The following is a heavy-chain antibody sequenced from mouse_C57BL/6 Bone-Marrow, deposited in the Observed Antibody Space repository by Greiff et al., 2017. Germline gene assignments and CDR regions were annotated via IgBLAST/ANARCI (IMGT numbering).Heavy chain of an antibody. CDR2: ISSGGDYI. CDR3: TRDGGDGSMDY. CDR1: GFTFSSYA. J-gene: IGHJ4*01. V-gene: IGHV5-9-1*02. D-gene: IGHD2-3*01. Sequence: EVKLMESGEGLVKPGGSLKLSCAASGFTFSSYAMSWVRQTPEKRLEWVAYISSGGDYIYYADTVKGRFTISRDNARNTLYLQMSSLKSEDTAMYYCTRDGGDGSMDYWGQGTSVTVSS.